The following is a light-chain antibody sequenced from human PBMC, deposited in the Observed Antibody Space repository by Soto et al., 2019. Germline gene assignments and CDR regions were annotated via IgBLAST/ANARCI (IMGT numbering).Light chain of an antibody. CDR3: SSFTSRFTFV. Sequence: QSALTQPASVSGSPGQSIAISCTGTRSDVGAYNYVSWYQQHPGKAPKLMISEVTNRPSGVSDRFSGSKSGNTASLTISGLQAEAEADYYCSSFTSRFTFVFGTGTKVTV. J-gene: IGLJ1*01. CDR1: RSDVGAYNY. CDR2: EVT. V-gene: IGLV2-14*01.